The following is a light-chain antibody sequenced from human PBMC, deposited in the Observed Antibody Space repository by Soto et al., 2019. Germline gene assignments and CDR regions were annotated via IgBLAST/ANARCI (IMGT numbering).Light chain of an antibody. V-gene: IGLV2-8*01. CDR3: SSYGGSKNLV. Sequence: QSALTQPPSASGSPGQSVTISCTGTSSDVGGYDFVSWYQQHPGKAPKHLIYEVSKRPSGVPDRFSGSKSGNTASLTVSGLLAEDEADYYCSSYGGSKNLVFGGGTKVTVL. CDR1: SSDVGGYDF. CDR2: EVS. J-gene: IGLJ2*01.